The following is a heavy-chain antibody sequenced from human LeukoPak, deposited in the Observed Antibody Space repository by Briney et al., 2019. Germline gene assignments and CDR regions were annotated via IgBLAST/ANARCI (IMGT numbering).Heavy chain of an antibody. V-gene: IGHV1-46*01. J-gene: IGHJ4*02. CDR3: GVYCSSTSCYDY. CDR1: GYTFTSYY. CDR2: INPSGGST. D-gene: IGHD2-2*01. Sequence: GASVKVSCKASGYTFTSYYMHWVRQAPGQGLEWMGIINPSGGSTSYAQKFQGRVTMTRDTSTSTVYMELGSLRSEDTAVYYCGVYCSSTSCYDYWGQGTLVTVSS.